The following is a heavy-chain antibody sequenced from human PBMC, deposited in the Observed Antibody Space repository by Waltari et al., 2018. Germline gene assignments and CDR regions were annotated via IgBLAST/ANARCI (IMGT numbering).Heavy chain of an antibody. J-gene: IGHJ6*02. V-gene: IGHV4-34*01. Sequence: QVQLQQWGAGLLKPSETLSLTCAVYGGSFSGYYWHWIRQPPGNGLEWSGEINHIGSTNYNPSLKGRFTISVETAKNQFSMKLGSLTAADTAVYYCARGRRTYYDFWSGYLNAYGMDVWGQGTTVTVSS. CDR2: INHIGST. CDR1: GGSFSGYY. D-gene: IGHD3-3*01. CDR3: ARGRRTYYDFWSGYLNAYGMDV.